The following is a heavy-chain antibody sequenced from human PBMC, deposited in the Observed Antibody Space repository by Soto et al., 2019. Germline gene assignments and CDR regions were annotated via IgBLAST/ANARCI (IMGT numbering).Heavy chain of an antibody. Sequence: PSETLSLTCTVSGGSISSSSYYWGWIRQPPGTGLERIGSIYYSGSTYYNPSLKSRVTISVDTSKNQFSLKLSSVTAADTAVYYCAGGGGPSTDVSFDPWGQGTLVTVSS. CDR2: IYYSGST. V-gene: IGHV4-39*01. CDR3: AGGGGPSTDVSFDP. J-gene: IGHJ5*02. CDR1: GGSISSSSYY. D-gene: IGHD3-16*01.